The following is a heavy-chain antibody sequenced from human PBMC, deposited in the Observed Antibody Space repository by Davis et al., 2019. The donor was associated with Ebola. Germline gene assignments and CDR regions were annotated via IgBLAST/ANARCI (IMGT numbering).Heavy chain of an antibody. D-gene: IGHD3-16*01. CDR2: IYSGGST. CDR3: ASTMRLHLGETYDY. Sequence: GESLKISCAASGFTVSSNYMSWVRQAPGKGLEWVSVIYSGGSTYYADSVKGRFTISRDNSKNTLYLQMNSLRAEDTAVYYCASTMRLHLGETYDYWGQGTLVTVSS. CDR1: GFTVSSNY. J-gene: IGHJ4*02. V-gene: IGHV3-53*01.